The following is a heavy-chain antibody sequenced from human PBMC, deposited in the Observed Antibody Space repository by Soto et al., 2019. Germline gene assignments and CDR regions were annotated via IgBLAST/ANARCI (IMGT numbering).Heavy chain of an antibody. CDR3: ARVGLLLWFGELSEPFDY. CDR1: GYTFTSYA. D-gene: IGHD3-10*01. V-gene: IGHV1-3*01. Sequence: EASVKVSCKASGYTFTSYAMRWVRQAPGQRLEWMGWINAGNGNTKYSQKFQGRVTITRDTSASTAYMELSSLRSEDTAVYYCARVGLLLWFGELSEPFDYWGQGTLVTVSS. J-gene: IGHJ4*02. CDR2: INAGNGNT.